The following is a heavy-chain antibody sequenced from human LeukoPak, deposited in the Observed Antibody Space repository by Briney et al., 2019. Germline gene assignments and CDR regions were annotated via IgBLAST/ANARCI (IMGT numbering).Heavy chain of an antibody. D-gene: IGHD3-3*01. CDR3: ARVRGGYYSDY. J-gene: IGHJ4*02. CDR1: GFIFSSYW. CDR2: IISDGSST. Sequence: GGSLRLSCAASGFIFSSYWMVWVRQAPGEGLVWVSRIISDGSSTTYADSVKGRFTISRDNAKNTLYLQTNSLRAEDTAVYYCARVRGGYYSDYWGQGTLVTVSS. V-gene: IGHV3-74*01.